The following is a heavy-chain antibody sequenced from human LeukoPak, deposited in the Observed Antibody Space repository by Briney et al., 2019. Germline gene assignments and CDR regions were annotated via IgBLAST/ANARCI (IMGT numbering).Heavy chain of an antibody. CDR3: ARRDYYGSGHFDY. D-gene: IGHD3-10*01. CDR1: GYSFTSYW. Sequence: GESLKISCQGSGYSFTSYWITWVRQMPGKGLEWMGRIDPSDSSTNYSPSFQGHVTISSDKSISTAYLQWSSLKASDTAMYYCARRDYYGSGHFDYWGQGTLVTVSS. J-gene: IGHJ4*02. CDR2: IDPSDSST. V-gene: IGHV5-10-1*01.